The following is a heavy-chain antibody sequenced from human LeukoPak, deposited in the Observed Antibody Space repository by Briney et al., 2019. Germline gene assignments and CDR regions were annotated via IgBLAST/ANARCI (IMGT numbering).Heavy chain of an antibody. CDR2: MNPNSGNT. V-gene: IGHV1-8*02. J-gene: IGHJ4*02. Sequence: ASVKVSCKASGYTFTGYYMHWVRQAPGQGLEWMGWMNPNSGNTGYAQKFQGRVTMTRNTSISTAYMELSSLRSEDTAVYYCARGGPTRQWLVRNFDYWGQGTLVTVSS. CDR3: ARGGPTRQWLVRNFDY. D-gene: IGHD6-19*01. CDR1: GYTFTGYY.